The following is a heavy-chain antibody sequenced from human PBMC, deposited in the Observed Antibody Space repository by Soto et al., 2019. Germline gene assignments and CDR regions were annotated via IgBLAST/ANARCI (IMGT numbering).Heavy chain of an antibody. J-gene: IGHJ5*02. D-gene: IGHD3-22*01. CDR3: ARRRGTYYYDSSGLNWFDP. Sequence: QVQLQQWGAGLLKPSETLSLTCAVYGWSFSGYYWCWIRQPPGKGLEWIGEINHGGITNYNPSLKSRVTRAGDTYKNQFPLNLSSVTAADTAVYYCARRRGTYYYDSSGLNWFDPWGQGTLVTVSS. CDR2: INHGGIT. CDR1: GWSFSGYY. V-gene: IGHV4-34*01.